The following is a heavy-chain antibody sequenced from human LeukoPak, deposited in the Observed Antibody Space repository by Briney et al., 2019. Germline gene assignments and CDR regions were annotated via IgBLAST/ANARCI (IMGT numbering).Heavy chain of an antibody. CDR1: GGSISSYY. V-gene: IGHV4-4*07. CDR3: ARVRPTYYYDSSGYYAHLRLDYFDY. D-gene: IGHD3-22*01. Sequence: SETLSLTCTVSGGSISSYYWSWIRQPAGKGLEWIGRIYTSGSTNYNPSLKSRVTMSVDTSKNQFSLKLSSVTAADTAVYYCARVRPTYYYDSSGYYAHLRLDYFDYWGQGTLVTVSS. CDR2: IYTSGST. J-gene: IGHJ4*02.